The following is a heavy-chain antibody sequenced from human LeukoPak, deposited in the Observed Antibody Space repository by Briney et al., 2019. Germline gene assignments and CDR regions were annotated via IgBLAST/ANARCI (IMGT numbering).Heavy chain of an antibody. D-gene: IGHD6-6*01. CDR2: IIPIFGTA. Sequence: GASVKVSRKASGGTFSSYAISWVRQAPGQGLEWMGGIIPIFGTANYAQKFQGRVTITADESTSTAYMELSSLRSEDTAVYYCASSYSSSVADLDYWGQGTLVTVSS. CDR1: GGTFSSYA. J-gene: IGHJ4*02. CDR3: ASSYSSSVADLDY. V-gene: IGHV1-69*13.